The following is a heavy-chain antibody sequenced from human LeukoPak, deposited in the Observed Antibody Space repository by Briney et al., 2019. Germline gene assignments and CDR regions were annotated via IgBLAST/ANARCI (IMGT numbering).Heavy chain of an antibody. D-gene: IGHD5/OR15-5a*01. V-gene: IGHV3-7*01. CDR1: GFIFSRYW. Sequence: GGSLRLSCAASGFIFSRYWMSWVRQAPGKGLEWVANINQEGSEKYYVDSVKGRFTISRDNAKNSLYLQMNSLRVEDTAVYYCARPSSDLVSSDYWGQGILVTVSS. CDR3: ARPSSDLVSSDY. CDR2: INQEGSEK. J-gene: IGHJ4*02.